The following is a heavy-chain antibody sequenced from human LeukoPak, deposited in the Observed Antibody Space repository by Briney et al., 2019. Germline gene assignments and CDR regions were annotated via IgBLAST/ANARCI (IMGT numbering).Heavy chain of an antibody. D-gene: IGHD1-26*01. CDR2: IYYSGST. Sequence: SETLSLTCAVYGGSFSSYYWSWIRQPPGKGLEWIGYIYYSGSTNYNPSLKSRVTMSVDTSKNQFSLDLSSVTAADTAVYYCAREGGSYYLGSWFDPWGQGTLVTVSS. CDR3: AREGGSYYLGSWFDP. V-gene: IGHV4-59*12. CDR1: GGSFSSYY. J-gene: IGHJ5*02.